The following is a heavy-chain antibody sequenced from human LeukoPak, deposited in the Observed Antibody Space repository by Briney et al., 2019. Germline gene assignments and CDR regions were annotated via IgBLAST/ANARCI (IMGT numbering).Heavy chain of an antibody. J-gene: IGHJ4*02. CDR1: GYTFTGYY. CDR2: INPNSGGT. V-gene: IGHV1-2*02. CDR3: AKDSQWELLTTSNFDY. Sequence: GASVKVSCKASGYTFTGYYMHWVRQAPGQGLEWMGWINPNSGGTNYAQKFQGRVTMTRDTSISTAYMELSRLRAEDTALYYCAKDSQWELLTTSNFDYWGQGTLVTVSS. D-gene: IGHD1-26*01.